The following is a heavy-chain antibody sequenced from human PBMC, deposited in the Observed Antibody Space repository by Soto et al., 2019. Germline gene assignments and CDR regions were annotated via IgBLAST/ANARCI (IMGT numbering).Heavy chain of an antibody. CDR3: ARDAKWDPRGVEAQHDDYFDY. CDR2: VDTGNGNT. Sequence: ASVKVSCKASGYTFTSYAIHWVRQAPGQSLEWMGWVDTGNGNTKYSQKFQGRVTITRDTYANTADMELSSLRSEDTAVYYCARDAKWDPRGVEAQHDDYFDYWDQGTLVTVSS. CDR1: GYTFTSYA. J-gene: IGHJ4*02. V-gene: IGHV1-3*04. D-gene: IGHD1-26*01.